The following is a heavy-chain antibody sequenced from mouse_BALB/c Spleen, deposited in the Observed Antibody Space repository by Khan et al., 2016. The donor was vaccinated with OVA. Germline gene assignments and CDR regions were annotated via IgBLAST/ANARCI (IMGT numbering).Heavy chain of an antibody. CDR2: VNPNNGGT. CDR1: GYSFTGYY. J-gene: IGHJ1*01. V-gene: IGHV1-26*01. D-gene: IGHD1-1*01. Sequence: VQLKESGPDLVKPGASVKISCKASGYSFTGYYIHWVKQSHGKSLEWIGRVNPNNGGTSYNQKFKVKAILTVDKSSNTAYMELRSLTSEDSAVYSCAIYHGYFDVWGAGTMVTVSS. CDR3: AIYHGYFDV.